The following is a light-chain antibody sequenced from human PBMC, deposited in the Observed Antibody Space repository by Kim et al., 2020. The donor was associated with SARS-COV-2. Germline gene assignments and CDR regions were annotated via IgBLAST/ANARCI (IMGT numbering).Light chain of an antibody. CDR1: HSISKW. CDR2: DAS. Sequence: SASVGNGVTITCRASHSISKWLAWYQQKPGKAPILLISDASSLESGVPSRFSGSGSRTDFTLTIASLQPDDFATNYCQQYDAYTYTFGQGTKLEI. CDR3: QQYDAYTYT. V-gene: IGKV1-5*01. J-gene: IGKJ2*01.